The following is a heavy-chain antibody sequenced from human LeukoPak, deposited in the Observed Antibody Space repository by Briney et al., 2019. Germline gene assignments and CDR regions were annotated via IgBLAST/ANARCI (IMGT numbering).Heavy chain of an antibody. CDR1: GFTFDDYG. J-gene: IGHJ4*02. V-gene: IGHV3-20*04. CDR2: INWNGGDT. D-gene: IGHD3-9*01. Sequence: GGSLRLSCAASGFTFDDYGMSWVRQAPGKGLEWVSGINWNGGDTGYADSVKGRFTISRDNAKNSLFLQMNSLRVEDTALYYCAREDDYETLTGYRLPFFDFWGQGTLVTVS. CDR3: AREDDYETLTGYRLPFFDF.